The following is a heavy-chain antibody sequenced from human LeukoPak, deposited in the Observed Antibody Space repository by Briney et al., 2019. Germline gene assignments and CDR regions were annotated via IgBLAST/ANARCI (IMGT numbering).Heavy chain of an antibody. CDR3: ARDPSNTSGWYIYFDF. V-gene: IGHV1-18*01. CDR2: ISTYNGDT. Sequence: ASVKVSCKTSGYSFTHYAISWVRQAPGQGLKWMGWISTYNGDTKYAQKLQGRFTMTSDTSTSTAYMELRSLTSDDTAVYYCARDPSNTSGWYIYFDFWGQGTLVTVSS. J-gene: IGHJ4*02. D-gene: IGHD6-19*01. CDR1: GYSFTHYA.